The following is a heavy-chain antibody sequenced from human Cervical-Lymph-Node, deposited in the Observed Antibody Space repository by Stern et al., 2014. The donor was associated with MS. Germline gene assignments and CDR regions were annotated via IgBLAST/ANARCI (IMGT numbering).Heavy chain of an antibody. CDR3: ATVESSASSRSV. V-gene: IGHV1-69*01. D-gene: IGHD1-26*01. Sequence: VQLVESGAEVKKPGSSVKVSCKASGGTFSTLAFNWVRQAPGEGLEWMAGIIPMFGSPKYAQKFQGRVTITADESTSTAYMELSSLRSADTAVYYCATVESSASSRSVWGQGTTVTVSS. CDR1: GGTFSTLA. J-gene: IGHJ6*02. CDR2: IIPMFGSP.